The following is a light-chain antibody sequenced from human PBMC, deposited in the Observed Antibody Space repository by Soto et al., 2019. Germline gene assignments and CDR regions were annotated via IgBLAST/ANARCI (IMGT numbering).Light chain of an antibody. CDR2: EVS. CDR3: SSLGV. J-gene: IGLJ1*01. Sequence: QSVLTQPPSASGSPGQSVTISCTGTSNDVGGYNFVSWFQQHPGKAPKLMIYEVSQRPSGVPDRFSGSKSGNTASLTVSGLQAEDEADYYCSSLGVFRTGTKVTVL. CDR1: SNDVGGYNF. V-gene: IGLV2-8*01.